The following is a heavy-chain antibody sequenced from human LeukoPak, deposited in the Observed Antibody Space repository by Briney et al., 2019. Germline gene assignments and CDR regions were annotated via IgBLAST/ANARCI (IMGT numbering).Heavy chain of an antibody. V-gene: IGHV3-15*07. Sequence: GGSLRLSCAASGLTFSNARMNWVRQAPGKGLEWVGRIKTKTDGETTDYAAPVKGRFTISRDDSKNTLYLQMNSLKTEDTAVYYCMHYDAGSYSTDYWGQGTQVTVSS. J-gene: IGHJ4*02. CDR2: IKTKTDGETT. CDR3: MHYDAGSYSTDY. CDR1: GLTFSNAR. D-gene: IGHD3-10*01.